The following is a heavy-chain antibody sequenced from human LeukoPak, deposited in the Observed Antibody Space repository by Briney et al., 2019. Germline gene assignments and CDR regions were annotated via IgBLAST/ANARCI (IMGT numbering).Heavy chain of an antibody. V-gene: IGHV3-33*01. CDR2: IWYDGSNT. CDR1: GFTFSSYA. D-gene: IGHD3-10*01. Sequence: PGGSLRLSCAASGFTFSSYAMHWVRQAPGKGLEWVAIIWYDGSNTFYADSVKGRFTISRDNFKNTLYLQMNSLRAEDTAVYYCARAGLLWFGELGAFDIWGQGTMVTVSS. CDR3: ARAGLLWFGELGAFDI. J-gene: IGHJ3*02.